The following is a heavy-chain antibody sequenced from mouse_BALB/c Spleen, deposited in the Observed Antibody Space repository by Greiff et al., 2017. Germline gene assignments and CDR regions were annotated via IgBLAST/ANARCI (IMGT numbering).Heavy chain of an antibody. CDR3: AREGPPLMDY. CDR1: GYSITSGYY. CDR2: ISYDGSN. Sequence: EVQLQQSGPGLVKPSQSLSLTCSVTGYSITSGYYWNWIRQFPGNKLEWMGYISYDGSNNYNPSLKNRISITRDTSKNQFFLKLNSVTTEDTATYYCAREGPPLMDYWGQGTSVTVSS. J-gene: IGHJ4*01. V-gene: IGHV3-6*02.